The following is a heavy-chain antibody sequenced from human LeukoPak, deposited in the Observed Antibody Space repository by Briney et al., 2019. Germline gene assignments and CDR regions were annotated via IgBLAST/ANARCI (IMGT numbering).Heavy chain of an antibody. J-gene: IGHJ4*02. CDR1: GFTFSSYA. D-gene: IGHD6-13*01. CDR3: LVVAAAGFIDY. CDR2: ISSNGGST. Sequence: GGSLRLSCSASGFTFSSYAMHWVRQAPGKGLEYVSAISSNGGSTYYADSVKGRSTISRDNSKNTLYLQMSSLRAEDTAVYYCLVVAAAGFIDYWGQGTLVTVSS. V-gene: IGHV3-64D*09.